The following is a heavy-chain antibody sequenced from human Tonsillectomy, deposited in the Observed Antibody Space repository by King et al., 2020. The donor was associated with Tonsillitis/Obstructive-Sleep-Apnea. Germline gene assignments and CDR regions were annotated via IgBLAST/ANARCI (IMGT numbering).Heavy chain of an antibody. V-gene: IGHV3-43*01. Sequence: VQLVESGGVVVQPGGSLRLSCAASGFTFDDYTMHWVRQAPGKGLEWVSLINWDGGSTHYADSARGRFTISRDNSKNSLYLQMSSLRTEDTAFYYCAKDIGGYCDTSSCYQGAFDYWGQGTLVTVSS. J-gene: IGHJ4*02. CDR1: GFTFDDYT. D-gene: IGHD2-2*01. CDR2: INWDGGST. CDR3: AKDIGGYCDTSSCYQGAFDY.